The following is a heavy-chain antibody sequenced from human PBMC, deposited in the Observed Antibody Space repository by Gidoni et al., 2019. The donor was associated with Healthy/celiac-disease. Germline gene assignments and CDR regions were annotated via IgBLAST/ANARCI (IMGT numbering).Heavy chain of an antibody. CDR1: GYTFTGYY. V-gene: IGHV1-2*02. Sequence: QVQLVQSGAEGKKPGASVKVSCKASGYTFTGYYMHWVRQAPGQGLEWLGWINPSSGGANDAQKFQGRVTVTRDTSISTAYMELRRLRSDDTAIYYCARGWVEWLLSPFGFWGQGTPVTVSS. CDR2: INPSSGGA. CDR3: ARGWVEWLLSPFGF. J-gene: IGHJ4*02. D-gene: IGHD3-3*01.